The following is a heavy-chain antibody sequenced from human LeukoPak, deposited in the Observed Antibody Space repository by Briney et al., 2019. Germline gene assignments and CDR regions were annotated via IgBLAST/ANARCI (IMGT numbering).Heavy chain of an antibody. D-gene: IGHD6-19*01. CDR1: GFTFRNYG. CDR2: ISATGGST. V-gene: IGHV3-23*01. Sequence: GGSLRLSCAAFGFTFRNYGMSWVRQAPGKGLEWVSGISATGGSTYYADSVKGRFTISRDNSKNTLYLQMNSLRAEDTAVYYCAREGRIAVAGGSNWFDPWGQGTLVTVSS. J-gene: IGHJ5*02. CDR3: AREGRIAVAGGSNWFDP.